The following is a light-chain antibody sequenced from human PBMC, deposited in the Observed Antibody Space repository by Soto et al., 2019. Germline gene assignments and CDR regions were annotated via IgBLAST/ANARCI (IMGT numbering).Light chain of an antibody. CDR1: QSVSSN. CDR3: QQYNSYLTT. J-gene: IGKJ1*01. CDR2: GAS. V-gene: IGKV3-15*01. Sequence: EIVMTQSPATLSVSPGERATLSCRASQSVSSNLAWYQQKPGQAPRLLIYGASTRATGIPARFSGSGSGTEFTLTISSLQPDDFATYYCQQYNSYLTTFGQGTKVAIK.